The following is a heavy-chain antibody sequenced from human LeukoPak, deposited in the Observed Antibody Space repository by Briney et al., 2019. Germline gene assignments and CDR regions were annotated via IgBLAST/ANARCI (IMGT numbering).Heavy chain of an antibody. D-gene: IGHD3-22*01. CDR2: INSDGSST. V-gene: IGHV3-74*01. J-gene: IGHJ4*02. Sequence: GGSLRLSCAASGFTFSTYWMHWVRHAPGKGLVWVSRINSDGSSTSYADFVKGRFTISRDNSKNTLYLQMNSLRAEDTAVYYCAKGVRWLPDYWGQGTLVTVSS. CDR1: GFTFSTYW. CDR3: AKGVRWLPDY.